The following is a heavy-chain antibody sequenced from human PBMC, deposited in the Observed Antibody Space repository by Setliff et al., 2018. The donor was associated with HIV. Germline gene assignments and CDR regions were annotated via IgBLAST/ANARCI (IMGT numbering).Heavy chain of an antibody. CDR2: IIPNTGGT. J-gene: IGHJ6*02. CDR1: GYTFTTYY. CDR3: ARGRTNSSYYNFWSAYSSTMDV. D-gene: IGHD3-3*01. V-gene: IGHV1-2*04. Sequence: ASVKVSCKASGYTFTTYYIHWVRQAPGQGLEWMGRIIPNTGGTDYAQKFQGWVTMTRETSISTAYMELRRLKSDDAAVYYCARGRTNSSYYNFWSAYSSTMDVWGHGTTVTSP.